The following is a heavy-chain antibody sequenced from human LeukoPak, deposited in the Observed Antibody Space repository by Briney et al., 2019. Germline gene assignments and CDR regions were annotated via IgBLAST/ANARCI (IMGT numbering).Heavy chain of an antibody. D-gene: IGHD5-18*01. CDR3: AKDTSYGYIH. J-gene: IGHJ4*02. CDR2: IWYDGSNK. V-gene: IGHV3-33*06. Sequence: WIRQSPGKGLEWVAVIWYDGSNKYYADSVKGRFSISRDNSKNTLYLQMNSLRAEDTAVYYCAKDTSYGYIHWGQGTLVTVSS.